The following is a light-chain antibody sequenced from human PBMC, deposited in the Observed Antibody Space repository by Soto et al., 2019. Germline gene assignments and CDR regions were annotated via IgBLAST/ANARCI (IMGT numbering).Light chain of an antibody. Sequence: QSALTQPASVSGSPGESITISCTGTSSDVGKYNLVSWYQQDPGRAPKLIIYEGSKRPSGVSDRFSGSKSGDTASLTISGLQYDDETDYYCCSYARGGSSVFGTGTKVTVL. J-gene: IGLJ1*01. CDR3: CSYARGGSSV. CDR2: EGS. V-gene: IGLV2-23*01. CDR1: SSDVGKYNL.